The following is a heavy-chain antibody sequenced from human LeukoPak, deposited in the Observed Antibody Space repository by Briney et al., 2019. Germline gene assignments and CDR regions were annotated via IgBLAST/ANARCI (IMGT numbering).Heavy chain of an antibody. CDR3: ARGLGYCSGGSCY. V-gene: IGHV3-21*01. D-gene: IGHD2-15*01. CDR1: GFTSSSYI. Sequence: GPLRLSCAASGFTSSSYIMNWVRQAPGKGLEWVSSISSSSSYIYYPDSVKGRSTISRDNAKNSLNLQMNSLRAEDTAVYYCARGLGYCSGGSCYWGQGTLVTVSS. J-gene: IGHJ4*02. CDR2: ISSSSSYI.